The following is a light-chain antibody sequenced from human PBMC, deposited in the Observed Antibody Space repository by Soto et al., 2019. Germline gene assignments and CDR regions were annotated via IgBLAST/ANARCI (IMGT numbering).Light chain of an antibody. V-gene: IGLV2-14*03. Sequence: QSVLTQPASVSGSRGQSITISCTGTSSDVGAYNFVSWYQQHPGKLPKLMLFDVSRRPSGVSDRFSGSKSGNTASLTISGLQAEDEGDYYCRSYTSSSTHVFGSVTTVTVL. CDR1: SSDVGAYNF. J-gene: IGLJ1*01. CDR3: RSYTSSSTHV. CDR2: DVS.